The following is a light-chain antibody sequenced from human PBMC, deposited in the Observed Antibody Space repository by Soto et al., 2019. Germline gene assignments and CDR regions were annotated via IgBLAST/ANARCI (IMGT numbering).Light chain of an antibody. CDR2: GNS. V-gene: IGLV1-40*01. Sequence: QAVVTQPPSVSGAPGQRVTISCTGSSSNIGAGYDVHWYQQLPGTAPKLLIYGNSNRPSGVPDRFSGSKSGTSASLAITGLQAEYEADYYCQSYDSSLSGAVVFGGGTKVTVL. CDR3: QSYDSSLSGAVV. J-gene: IGLJ2*01. CDR1: SSNIGAGYD.